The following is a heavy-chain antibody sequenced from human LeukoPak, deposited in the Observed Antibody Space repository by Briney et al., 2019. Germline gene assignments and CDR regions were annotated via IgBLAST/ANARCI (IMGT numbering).Heavy chain of an antibody. CDR1: GYSFISFW. J-gene: IGHJ4*02. CDR2: IDPRDSYT. D-gene: IGHD3/OR15-3a*01. V-gene: IGHV5-10-1*01. CDR3: ATHRVGRLPYSFDY. Sequence: RGESLKISCKGSGYSFISFWISWVRQMPGKGLGWMGRIDPRDSYTNYSPSLLGHVTISADRSITTAYLQWSSLKASDTAIYYCATHRVGRLPYSFDYWGQGTLVTVSS.